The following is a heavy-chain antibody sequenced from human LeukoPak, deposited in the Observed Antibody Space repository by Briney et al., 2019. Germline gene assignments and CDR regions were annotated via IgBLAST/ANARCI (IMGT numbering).Heavy chain of an antibody. V-gene: IGHV4-39*01. D-gene: IGHD2-2*01. CDR1: GFSIATTTINYY. CDR3: ARLLRLGYQLAWSDY. J-gene: IGHJ4*02. CDR2: IYYSGST. Sequence: SETLSLTCSVSGFSIATTTINYYWGWIRQPPGKGLEWIGSIYYSGSTYYNPSLKSRVTVSVDTSKNQFSLKLSSVTAADTAVYYCARLLRLGYQLAWSDYLGQGTLVTVSS.